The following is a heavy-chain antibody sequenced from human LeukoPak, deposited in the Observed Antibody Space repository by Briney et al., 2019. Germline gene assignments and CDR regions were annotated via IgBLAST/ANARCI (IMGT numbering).Heavy chain of an antibody. J-gene: IGHJ4*02. CDR2: INPNSGGT. D-gene: IGHD3-10*01. CDR1: GYTFTGYY. CDR3: ARDRPDYYGSGSYYMSLPIY. Sequence: GASVTVSCKASGYTFTGYYMHWVRQAPGQGLEWMGWINPNSGGTNYAQKFQGRVTMTRDTSISTAYMELSRLRSDDTAVYYCARDRPDYYGSGSYYMSLPIYWGQGTLVTVSS. V-gene: IGHV1-2*02.